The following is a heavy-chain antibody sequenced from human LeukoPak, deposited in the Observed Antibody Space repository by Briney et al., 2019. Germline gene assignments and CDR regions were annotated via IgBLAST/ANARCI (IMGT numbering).Heavy chain of an antibody. CDR3: ARDRGAYCGGDCYLGFDY. D-gene: IGHD2-21*02. CDR1: GFPFSAYW. J-gene: IGHJ4*01. Sequence: GGSLRLSCAASGFPFSAYWMHWVRQAPGKGLVWVSSIAGSSGYISYADSVKGRFTISRDNAKKSLYLQMTSLTAEDTAVYYCARDRGAYCGGDCYLGFDYWGRGTLVTVSS. CDR2: IAGSSGYI. V-gene: IGHV3-21*01.